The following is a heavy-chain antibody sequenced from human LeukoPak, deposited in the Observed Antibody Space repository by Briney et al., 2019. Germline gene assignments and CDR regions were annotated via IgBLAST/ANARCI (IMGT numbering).Heavy chain of an antibody. D-gene: IGHD2-15*01. CDR3: ARRKGCSGGSCYGDTFDY. Sequence: SETLSLTCTVSGGSVSSYYWSWIRQPPGKGLEWIAYIHYSGSSYYNPLLKSRVTTSVETSKNQFSLKLSSVTAADTAVYYCARRKGCSGGSCYGDTFDYWGQGTLVTVSS. CDR2: IHYSGSS. V-gene: IGHV4-59*08. CDR1: GGSVSSYY. J-gene: IGHJ4*02.